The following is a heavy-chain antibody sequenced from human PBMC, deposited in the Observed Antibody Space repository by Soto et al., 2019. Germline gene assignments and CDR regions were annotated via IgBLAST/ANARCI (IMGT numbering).Heavy chain of an antibody. CDR3: ARHTSPGYSYGYYYFDY. CDR2: IYYSGST. V-gene: IGHV4-39*01. D-gene: IGHD5-18*01. CDR1: GDSISSSNYY. Sequence: PSETLSLTCTVSGDSISSSNYYWSWIRQPPGKGLEWIGYIYYSGSTNYNPSLKSRVTISVDTSKNQFSLKLSSVTAADTAVYYCARHTSPGYSYGYYYFDYWGQGTLVTVSS. J-gene: IGHJ4*02.